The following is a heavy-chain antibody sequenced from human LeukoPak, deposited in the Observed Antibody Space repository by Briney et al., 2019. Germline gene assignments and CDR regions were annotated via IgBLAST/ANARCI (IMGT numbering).Heavy chain of an antibody. CDR2: IYYSGST. V-gene: IGHV4-59*01. CDR1: GGSISSYY. CDR3: ARALVATIPYYYYYYYMDV. Sequence: SETLSLTCTVSGGSISSYYWSWIRQPPGKGLEWIGYIYYSGSTNYNPSLKSRVTISVDTSKNQFSLKLSSVTAADTAVYYCARALVATIPYYYYYYYMDVWGKGTTVTVSS. J-gene: IGHJ6*03. D-gene: IGHD5-12*01.